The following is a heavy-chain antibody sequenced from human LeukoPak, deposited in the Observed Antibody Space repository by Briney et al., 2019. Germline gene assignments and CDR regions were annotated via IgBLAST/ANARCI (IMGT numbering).Heavy chain of an antibody. CDR1: GFTFSDYY. V-gene: IGHV3-66*01. CDR3: ARGQTVAGAGTRAYDI. Sequence: GGSLRLSCAASGFTFSDYYMSWVRQAPGKGLEWVSVIYSGGSTYYADSVKGRFTISRDNSKNTLYLQMNTLRAEDTAVYYCARGQTVAGAGTRAYDIWGPGTMVTVSS. D-gene: IGHD6-13*01. CDR2: IYSGGST. J-gene: IGHJ3*02.